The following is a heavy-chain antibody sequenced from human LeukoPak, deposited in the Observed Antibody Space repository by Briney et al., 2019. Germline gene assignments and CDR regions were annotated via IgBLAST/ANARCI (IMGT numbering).Heavy chain of an antibody. CDR2: ISSSGSTI. V-gene: IGHV3-48*03. J-gene: IGHJ4*02. CDR1: GFTFSSYE. CDR3: ARRGYYDSSGYDY. D-gene: IGHD3-22*01. Sequence: GGSLRLSCAASGFTFSSYEMNWVRQAPGKGLEWVSDISSSGSTIYYADSVKGRFTISRDNAKNSLYMRINSLRAEDTAIYYCARRGYYDSSGYDYWGQGTPVTVSS.